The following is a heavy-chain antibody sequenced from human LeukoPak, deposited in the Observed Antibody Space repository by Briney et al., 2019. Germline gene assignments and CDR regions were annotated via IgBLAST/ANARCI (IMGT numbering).Heavy chain of an antibody. J-gene: IGHJ5*02. CDR1: GGSISSGGYY. Sequence: SQTLSLTCTVSGGSISSGGYYWSWIRQHPGKGLEWIGYIYYSGSTYYNPSLKSRVTISVDTSKNQFSLKLSSVTAADTAVYYCARDRHSGSYYRWFDPWGQGTLVTVSS. CDR2: IYYSGST. CDR3: ARDRHSGSYYRWFDP. V-gene: IGHV4-31*03. D-gene: IGHD1-26*01.